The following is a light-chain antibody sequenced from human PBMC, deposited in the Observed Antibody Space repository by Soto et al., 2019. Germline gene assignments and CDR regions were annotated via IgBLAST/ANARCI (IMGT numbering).Light chain of an antibody. CDR3: AAWDDSLSDQVV. V-gene: IGLV1-47*01. CDR2: RNN. Sequence: QAVLTQPPSASGTPGQRVTISCSGSSSNIGSYYVYWYQQLPGTAPKLLIYRNNQRPSGVPDRFSASKSGTSASLAISGLRSEDEADYYCAAWDDSLSDQVVFGGGTKLTVL. J-gene: IGLJ2*01. CDR1: SSNIGSYY.